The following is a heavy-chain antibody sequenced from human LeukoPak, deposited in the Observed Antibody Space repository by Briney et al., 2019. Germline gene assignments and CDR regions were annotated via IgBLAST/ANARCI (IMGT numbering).Heavy chain of an antibody. Sequence: PGGSLRLSCAASGFTFSSYAMSWVRQAPGKGLEWVSAISGSGGSTYYADSVKGRFTISRDNSKNTLYLQMYSLRAEDTAVYYCAKGRSTSCYYNWFDPWGQGTLVTVSS. CDR3: AKGRSTSCYYNWFDP. CDR2: ISGSGGST. CDR1: GFTFSSYA. J-gene: IGHJ5*02. V-gene: IGHV3-23*01. D-gene: IGHD2-2*01.